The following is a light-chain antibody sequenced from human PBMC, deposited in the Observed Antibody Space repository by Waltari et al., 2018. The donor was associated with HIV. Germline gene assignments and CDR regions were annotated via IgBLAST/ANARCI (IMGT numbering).Light chain of an antibody. J-gene: IGKJ1*01. CDR2: KAS. CDR3: QQYNDYPPT. V-gene: IGKV1-5*03. Sequence: DIQMTQSPSALSAFVGDRVTITCRASQSISSWLAWYQQKPGEAPKLLIYKASSLESGVPSGCSGSGSGTEFTLTISSLQPDDRATYYCQQYNDYPPTFGQGTKVEIK. CDR1: QSISSW.